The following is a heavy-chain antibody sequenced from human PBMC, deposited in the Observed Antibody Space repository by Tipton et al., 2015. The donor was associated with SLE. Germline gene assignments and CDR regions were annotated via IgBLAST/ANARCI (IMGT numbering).Heavy chain of an antibody. CDR2: IYHRGNT. J-gene: IGHJ5*02. CDR3: ARDQEMASGENRFDP. D-gene: IGHD5-24*01. V-gene: IGHV4-59*11. Sequence: LRLSCTVSGDSFTRPYWSWIRQPPGKGLEWIGCIYHRGNTAYNTSLKSRVTMSVDTSKKQVSLKLSSVTAADTAVYYCARDQEMASGENRFDPWGQGTLVTVSS. CDR1: GDSFTRPY.